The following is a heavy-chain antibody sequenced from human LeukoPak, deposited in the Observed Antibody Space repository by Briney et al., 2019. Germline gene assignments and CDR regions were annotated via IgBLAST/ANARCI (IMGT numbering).Heavy chain of an antibody. Sequence: GGSLRLSCAASGFTVSSNYMSGVRQAPGKGLEWVSVIYSGGSTYYADSVKGRFTISRDNSKNTLYLQMNSLRAEDTAVYYCAREDTVTLNYYGMDVWGQGTTVTVSS. CDR1: GFTVSSNY. V-gene: IGHV3-66*01. J-gene: IGHJ6*02. D-gene: IGHD4-17*01. CDR2: IYSGGST. CDR3: AREDTVTLNYYGMDV.